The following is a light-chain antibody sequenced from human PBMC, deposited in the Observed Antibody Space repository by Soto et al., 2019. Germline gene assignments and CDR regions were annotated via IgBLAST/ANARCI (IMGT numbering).Light chain of an antibody. CDR2: RAT. J-gene: IGKJ1*01. V-gene: IGKV3-20*01. CDR3: RQYGTSPWT. CDR1: QSVSSSY. Sequence: EIVLTQSPGTLSLSPGERATLSCRTSQSVSSSYLAWHQQKPGQAPRLLIYRATSRATAIPDTFSGSRSGTHFTPPISRLEPEDYAVYYCRQYGTSPWTFGQGTKVEIK.